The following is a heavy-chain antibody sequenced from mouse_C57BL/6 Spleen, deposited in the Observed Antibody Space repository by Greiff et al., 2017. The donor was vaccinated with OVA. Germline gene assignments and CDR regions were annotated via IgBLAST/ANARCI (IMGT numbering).Heavy chain of an antibody. CDR2: ISSGSSTI. J-gene: IGHJ2*01. CDR1: GFTFSDYG. CDR3: ARLGTGDCDY. Sequence: EVHLVESGGGLVKPGGSLKLSCAASGFTFSDYGMHWVRQAPEKGLEWVAYISSGSSTIYYADTVKGRFTISRDNAKNTLFLQMTSLRSEDTAMYYCARLGTGDCDYWGQGTTLTVSS. V-gene: IGHV5-17*01. D-gene: IGHD4-1*01.